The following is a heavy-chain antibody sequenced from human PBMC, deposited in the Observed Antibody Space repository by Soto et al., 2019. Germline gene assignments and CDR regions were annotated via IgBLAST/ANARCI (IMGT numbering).Heavy chain of an antibody. CDR2: IWYDGSNK. D-gene: IGHD3-10*01. J-gene: IGHJ6*02. CDR3: ARDLYGSGSPRYYYYYGMDV. V-gene: IGHV3-33*01. Sequence: GGSLRLSCAASGFTFSSYGMHWVRQAPGKGLEWVAVIWYDGSNKYYADSVKGRFTISRDNSKNTLYLQMNSLRAEDTAVYYCARDLYGSGSPRYYYYYGMDVWGQGTTVTVSS. CDR1: GFTFSSYG.